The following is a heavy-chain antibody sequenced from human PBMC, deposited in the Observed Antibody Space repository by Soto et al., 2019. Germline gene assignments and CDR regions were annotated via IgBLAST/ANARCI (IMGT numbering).Heavy chain of an antibody. CDR1: GSSVSSNSYY. CDR3: VRDGTKTLRDWFDP. J-gene: IGHJ5*02. V-gene: IGHV4-61*01. CDR2: IYATGTT. D-gene: IGHD1-1*01. Sequence: SETLSLTCTVSGSSVSSNSYYWSWIRQPPGKGLEWIGRIYATGTTDYNPSLKSRVMMSVDTSKKQFSLKLRSVTAADTAVYYRVRDGTKTLRDWFDPWGQGISVTVSS.